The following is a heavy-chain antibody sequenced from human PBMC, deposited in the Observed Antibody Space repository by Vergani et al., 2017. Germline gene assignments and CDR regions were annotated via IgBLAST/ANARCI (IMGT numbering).Heavy chain of an antibody. CDR3: ARDRGEFDA. CDR1: GFTFSSYS. V-gene: IGHV3-48*04. CDR2: ISSSSCTI. J-gene: IGHJ5*02. Sequence: EVQLVESGGGLVQPGGSLRLSCAASGFTFSSYSMNWVRQAPGKGLEWVSYISSSSCTIYYADSVKGRFTISRDNAKNSLYLQMNSLRAEDTAVYYCARDRGEFDAWGQGTLVTVSS. D-gene: IGHD3-10*01.